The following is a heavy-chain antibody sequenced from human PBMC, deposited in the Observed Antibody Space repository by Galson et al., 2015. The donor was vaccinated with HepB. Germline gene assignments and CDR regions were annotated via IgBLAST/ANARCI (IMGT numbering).Heavy chain of an antibody. CDR3: ARDGCSSTSCYYYGMDV. CDR1: GYTFTLYG. D-gene: IGHD2-2*01. Sequence: SVKVSCKVPGYTFTLYGITWLRQAPGQGLEWRGWIGAYNGNTHYDQNLQDRVTMTIDTSTTTAYMELRNLRSDDTAVYYCARDGCSSTSCYYYGMDVWGQGTTVTVSS. J-gene: IGHJ6*02. CDR2: IGAYNGNT. V-gene: IGHV1-18*01.